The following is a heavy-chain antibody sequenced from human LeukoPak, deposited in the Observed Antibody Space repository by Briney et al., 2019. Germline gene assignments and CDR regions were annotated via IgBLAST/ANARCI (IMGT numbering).Heavy chain of an antibody. D-gene: IGHD6-6*01. Sequence: ASVKVSCKASGYTFTGYYMHWVRQAPGQGLEWMGWINPNSGGTNYAQKFQGRVTMTRDTSISTAYMELSRLRSDDTAVYYCASSSSIAARPDWFDPWGQGTLVTVSS. V-gene: IGHV1-2*02. CDR1: GYTFTGYY. CDR2: INPNSGGT. CDR3: ASSSSIAARPDWFDP. J-gene: IGHJ5*02.